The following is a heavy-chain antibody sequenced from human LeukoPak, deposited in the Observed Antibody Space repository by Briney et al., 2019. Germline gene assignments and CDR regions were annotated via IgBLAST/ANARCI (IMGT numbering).Heavy chain of an antibody. J-gene: IGHJ5*02. D-gene: IGHD2-2*01. CDR2: IYYSGST. Sequence: SETLSLTCTVSGGSIRSSDYYWSWIRQPPGKGLEWIGYIYYSGSTSYSPSLKSRVIISVDTSKNQFFLHLSSVTAADTAVYYCARDNPQYCRSSSGYFDAWGQGTLVTVSS. CDR3: ARDNPQYCRSSSGYFDA. V-gene: IGHV4-30-4*08. CDR1: GGSIRSSDYY.